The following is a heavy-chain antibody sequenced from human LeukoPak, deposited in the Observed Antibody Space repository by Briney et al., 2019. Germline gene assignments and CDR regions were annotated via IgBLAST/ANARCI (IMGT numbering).Heavy chain of an antibody. CDR1: GFTFDDYG. V-gene: IGHV3-20*04. CDR3: ARIFYCGGDCYAFDY. J-gene: IGHJ4*02. Sequence: AGGSLRLSCAASGFTFDDYGMSWVRQVPGKGLEWVSGINWNGGSTGYADSVKGRFTISRDNGKNSLYVQMNSLRAEDTAVYYCARIFYCGGDCYAFDYWGQGTLVTVSS. CDR2: INWNGGST. D-gene: IGHD2-21*02.